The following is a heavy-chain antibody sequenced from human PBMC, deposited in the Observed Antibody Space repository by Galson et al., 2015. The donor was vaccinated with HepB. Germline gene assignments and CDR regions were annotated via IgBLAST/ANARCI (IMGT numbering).Heavy chain of an antibody. J-gene: IGHJ4*02. CDR3: ARDQAEQWLVVYFDY. CDR1: GYTFTSYG. D-gene: IGHD6-19*01. CDR2: ISAYNGNT. V-gene: IGHV1-18*01. Sequence: SVKVSCKASGYTFTSYGISWVRQAPGQGLEWMGWISAYNGNTNYAQKLQGRVTMTTDTSTSTAYMELRSLRSDDTAVYYCARDQAEQWLVVYFDYWGQGTLVTVSS.